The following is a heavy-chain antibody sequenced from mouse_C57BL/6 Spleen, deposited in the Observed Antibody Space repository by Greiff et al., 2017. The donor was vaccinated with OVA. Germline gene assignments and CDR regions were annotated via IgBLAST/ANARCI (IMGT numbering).Heavy chain of an antibody. CDR1: GYTFTSYW. D-gene: IGHD3-2*02. V-gene: IGHV1-61*01. J-gene: IGHJ3*01. CDR2: IYPSDSET. CDR3: AREAGRGFAY. Sequence: VQLQQSGAELVRPGSSVKLSCKASGYTFTSYWMDWVKQRPGQGLEWIGHIYPSDSETHYNQKFKDKATLTVDKSSSTAYMQLSSLTSEDSAVYYCAREAGRGFAYWGQGTLVTVSA.